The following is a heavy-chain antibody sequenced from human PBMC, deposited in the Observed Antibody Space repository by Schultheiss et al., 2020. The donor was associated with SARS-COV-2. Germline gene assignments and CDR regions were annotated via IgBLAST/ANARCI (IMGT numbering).Heavy chain of an antibody. J-gene: IGHJ4*02. CDR1: GYTFTSYY. Sequence: ASVKVSCKASGYTFTSYYMHWVRQAPGQGLEWMGIINPSDGRTTYAQKFQGRVTMTRDTSTSTAYMELRSLRSDDTAVYYCARFRGDYGSGDDFWGQGTLVTVSS. D-gene: IGHD4-17*01. CDR3: ARFRGDYGSGDDF. V-gene: IGHV1-46*01. CDR2: INPSDGRT.